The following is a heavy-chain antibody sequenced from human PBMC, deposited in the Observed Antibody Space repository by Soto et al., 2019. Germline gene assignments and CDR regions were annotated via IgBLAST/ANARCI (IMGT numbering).Heavy chain of an antibody. D-gene: IGHD3-3*01. CDR2: IYSSGST. J-gene: IGHJ4*02. CDR1: GFTVSDNY. Sequence: EVQLVESGGALVQPGGTLRLSCAASGFTVSDNYMTWVRQAPGKGLEWVSVIYSSGSTYSADSVKGRFTISRDNSKNTLYLQMNSLRAENTAVYYCTRGSLAGSMIVGYYLDYCGQGTLVTVSS. CDR3: TRGSLAGSMIVGYYLDY. V-gene: IGHV3-66*01.